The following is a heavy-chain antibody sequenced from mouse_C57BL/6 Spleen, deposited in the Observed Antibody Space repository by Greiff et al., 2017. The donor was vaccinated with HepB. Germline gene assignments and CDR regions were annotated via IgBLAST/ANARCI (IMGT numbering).Heavy chain of an antibody. J-gene: IGHJ2*01. CDR3: ASYDYDGTLDY. D-gene: IGHD2-4*01. CDR2: IYPGSGST. Sequence: VQLQQSGAELMKPGASVKLSCKATGYTFTGYWIEWVKQRPGHGLEWIGDIYPGSGSTNYNEKFKSKATLTVDTSSSTAYMQLSSLTSEDSAVYYWASYDYDGTLDYWGQGTTLTVSS. V-gene: IGHV1-9*01. CDR1: GYTFTGYW.